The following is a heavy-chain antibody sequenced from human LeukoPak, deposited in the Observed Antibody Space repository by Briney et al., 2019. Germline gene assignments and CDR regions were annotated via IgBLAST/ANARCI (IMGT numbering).Heavy chain of an antibody. J-gene: IGHJ4*02. V-gene: IGHV3-7*01. CDR3: ATYTQFFGAPGTDY. CDR1: GFAFSKYW. D-gene: IGHD3-10*01. CDR2: IDKDGSEK. Sequence: GGSRRLSCAVAGFAFSKYWMRWVRQAPGKGLEWGASIDKDGSEKGYVDSLKARLTISRDNAKNSVYLQMTSLGAEDTAVYYCATYTQFFGAPGTDYWGQGTLVTVSS.